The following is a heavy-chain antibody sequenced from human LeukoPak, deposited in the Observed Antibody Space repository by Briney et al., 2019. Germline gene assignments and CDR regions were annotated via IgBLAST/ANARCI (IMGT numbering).Heavy chain of an antibody. CDR2: IKQDGSEI. Sequence: GGSLRLSCAASGFTFSTYWMSWVRQAPAKGLEWLANIKQDGSEIHYVDSVKGRFTVSRDNAKNSLYLQMDSLRAEDTDIYYCAKESRSVTYSYWGQGTLVTVSS. CDR3: AKESRSVTYSY. J-gene: IGHJ4*02. V-gene: IGHV3-7*01. D-gene: IGHD1-26*01. CDR1: GFTFSTYW.